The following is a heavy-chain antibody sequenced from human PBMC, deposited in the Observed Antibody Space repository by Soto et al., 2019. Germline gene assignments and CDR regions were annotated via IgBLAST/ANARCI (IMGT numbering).Heavy chain of an antibody. J-gene: IGHJ6*02. CDR2: INPNSGGT. Sequence: ASVKVSCKASGYTFSGYYMHWVRQAPGQGLEWMGWINPNSGGTNYAQKFQGRVTMTRDTSISTAYMELSRLRSDDTAVYYCARVTKDSSSWYSYYYGMDVWGQGTTVTV. CDR3: ARVTKDSSSWYSYYYGMDV. D-gene: IGHD6-13*01. CDR1: GYTFSGYY. V-gene: IGHV1-2*02.